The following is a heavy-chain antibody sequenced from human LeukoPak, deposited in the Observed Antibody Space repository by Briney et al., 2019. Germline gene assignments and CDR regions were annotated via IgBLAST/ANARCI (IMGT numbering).Heavy chain of an antibody. V-gene: IGHV3-49*03. CDR1: GFTFGDST. CDR3: SSLGSSGWYFDY. J-gene: IGHJ4*02. Sequence: GGSLRLSCTASGFTFGDSTMSWFRQAPGKGLEWVGFIRSKAYGGTTEYAASVKGRFTISRDDSKSIVYLQMNSLKTEDTAVHFCSSLGSSGWYFDYWGQGTLVTVSS. D-gene: IGHD6-19*01. CDR2: IRSKAYGGTT.